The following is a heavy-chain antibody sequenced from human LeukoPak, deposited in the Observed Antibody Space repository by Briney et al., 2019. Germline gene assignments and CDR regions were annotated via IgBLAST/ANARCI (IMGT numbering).Heavy chain of an antibody. V-gene: IGHV3-21*01. CDR3: TRGFEDYYYGMDV. CDR1: GFTFSSYS. Sequence: GGSLRLSCAASGFTFSSYSMYWVRQAPGKGLEWVSSISSSSSYIYYADSVKGRFTISRDNAKNSLYLQMNSLRAEDTAVYYCTRGFEDYYYGMDVWGQGTTVTVSS. J-gene: IGHJ6*02. D-gene: IGHD3-9*01. CDR2: ISSSSSYI.